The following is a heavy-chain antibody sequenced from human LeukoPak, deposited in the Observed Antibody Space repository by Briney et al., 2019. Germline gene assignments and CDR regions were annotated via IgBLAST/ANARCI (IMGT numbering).Heavy chain of an antibody. CDR1: GYSFTSYW. V-gene: IGHV5-51*01. J-gene: IGHJ5*02. D-gene: IGHD3-10*01. CDR2: IYPGDSDT. Sequence: GESLKISCKGSGYSFTSYWIGWVRQMPGKGLEWMGIIYPGDSDTRYSPSFQGQVTISADKSISTAYLQWSSLKASDTAMYYCARGPVGYYGSGSYPDNWFDPWGQGTLVTVSS. CDR3: ARGPVGYYGSGSYPDNWFDP.